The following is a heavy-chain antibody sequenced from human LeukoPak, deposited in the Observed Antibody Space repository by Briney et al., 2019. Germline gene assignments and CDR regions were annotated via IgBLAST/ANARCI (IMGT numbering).Heavy chain of an antibody. V-gene: IGHV1-46*01. Sequence: GASVKVSCKASGYTFTSYYMHWVRQAPGQGLEWMGIINPSGGSTSYAQKFQGRVTMTRDMSTSTVYMGLSSLRSEDTAVYYCARAHDYGDYLLSTDAFDIWGQGTMVTVSS. D-gene: IGHD4-17*01. J-gene: IGHJ3*02. CDR1: GYTFTSYY. CDR3: ARAHDYGDYLLSTDAFDI. CDR2: INPSGGST.